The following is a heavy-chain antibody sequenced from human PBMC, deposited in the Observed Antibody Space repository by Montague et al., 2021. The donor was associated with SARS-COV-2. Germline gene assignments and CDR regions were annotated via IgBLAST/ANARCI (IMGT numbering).Heavy chain of an antibody. CDR1: GASINGHH. V-gene: IGHV4-59*11. CDR2: MKSSGST. CDR3: ARDLGDRDGGFDY. Sequence: SETLSLTCTVSGASINGHHWSWIRQPPGKGLEWIGYMKSSGSTNYKPSLKSRVTISVDTSKGQVSLKMISVTAADTAVYYCARDLGDRDGGFDYWGQGTLVTVSS. J-gene: IGHJ4*02. D-gene: IGHD3-16*01.